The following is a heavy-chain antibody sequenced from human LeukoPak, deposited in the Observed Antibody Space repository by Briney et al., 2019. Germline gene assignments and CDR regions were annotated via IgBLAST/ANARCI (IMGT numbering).Heavy chain of an antibody. Sequence: LRLSCAASGFTFSDYYWSWIRQPPGKGLEWIGYIYYSGSTNYNPSLKSRVTISVDTSKNQFSLKLSSVTAADTAVYYCAGGIVGATIYFDYWGQGTLVTVSS. V-gene: IGHV4-59*01. CDR2: IYYSGST. CDR3: AGGIVGATIYFDY. J-gene: IGHJ4*02. CDR1: GFTFSDYY. D-gene: IGHD1-26*01.